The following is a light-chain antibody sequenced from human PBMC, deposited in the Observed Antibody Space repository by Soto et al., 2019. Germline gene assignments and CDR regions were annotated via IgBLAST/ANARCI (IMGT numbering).Light chain of an antibody. V-gene: IGKV1-33*01. CDR2: DVF. J-gene: IGKJ4*01. CDR1: QDISKY. Sequence: DIQMTQSASSLPASVGDTVTISCQASQDISKYLNWFQQKPGKAPKLLIYDVFNVETGVPSRFSGRGSGTEFTLIISNLQPEDSAAYYCQQYDQLPITFGGGTKVDI. CDR3: QQYDQLPIT.